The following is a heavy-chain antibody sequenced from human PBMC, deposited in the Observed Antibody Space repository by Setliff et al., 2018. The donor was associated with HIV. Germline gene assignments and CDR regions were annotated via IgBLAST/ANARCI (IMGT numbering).Heavy chain of an antibody. D-gene: IGHD6-19*01. J-gene: IGHJ4*02. Sequence: ASVKVSCKVSGYTLTELSVHWVRQAPGEGLEWMGGFDPEDGETIYAEKFQGRVTMTKDTSTSTAYMELRSLRSDDTAVYYCARVSRSGWFFDWWGQGSLVTVSS. V-gene: IGHV1-24*01. CDR2: FDPEDGET. CDR3: ARVSRSGWFFDW. CDR1: GYTLTELS.